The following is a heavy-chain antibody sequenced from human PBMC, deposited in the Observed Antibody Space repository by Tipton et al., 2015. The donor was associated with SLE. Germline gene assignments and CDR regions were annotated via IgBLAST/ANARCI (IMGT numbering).Heavy chain of an antibody. CDR2: INWNSDNR. Sequence: SLRLSCAASGFSFSNYAMSWVRQAPGKGLEWVSGINWNSDNRGYADSVKGRFTISRDNAKNSLYLQINSLRPEDTALYYCAKDIGNSGYLFDYWGQGALVTASS. CDR3: AKDIGNSGYLFDY. V-gene: IGHV3-9*01. D-gene: IGHD5-12*01. J-gene: IGHJ4*02. CDR1: GFSFSNYA.